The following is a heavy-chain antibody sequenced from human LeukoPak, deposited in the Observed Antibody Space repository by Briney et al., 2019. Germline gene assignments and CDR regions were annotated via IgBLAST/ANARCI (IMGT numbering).Heavy chain of an antibody. J-gene: IGHJ6*02. Sequence: SVKVSCTASGGTFSSYAISWVRQAPGQGLEWMGGIIPIFGTANYAQKFQGRVTITADESTSTAYMELSSLRSEDTAVYYCAREVIDYDILTGYHYYGMDVWGQGTTVTVSS. V-gene: IGHV1-69*13. CDR2: IIPIFGTA. CDR1: GGTFSSYA. CDR3: AREVIDYDILTGYHYYGMDV. D-gene: IGHD3-9*01.